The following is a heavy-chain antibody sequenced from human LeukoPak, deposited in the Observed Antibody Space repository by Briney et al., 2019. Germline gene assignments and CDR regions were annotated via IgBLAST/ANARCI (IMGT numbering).Heavy chain of an antibody. CDR1: GFSFSSYS. V-gene: IGHV3-30*04. J-gene: IGHJ4*02. Sequence: GGSLRLSCAASGFSFSSYSMHWVRQAPGKGLEWMAVIASDSSIEYYTDSVKGRFTISRDNSKDTVYLQMNSLRAEDTAIYYCAKEREEGATPFDYWGQGSLVTVSS. CDR2: IASDSSIE. CDR3: AKEREEGATPFDY. D-gene: IGHD1-26*01.